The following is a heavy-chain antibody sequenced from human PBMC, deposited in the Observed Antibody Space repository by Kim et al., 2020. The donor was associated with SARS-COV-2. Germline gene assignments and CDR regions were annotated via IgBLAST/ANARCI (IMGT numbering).Heavy chain of an antibody. J-gene: IGHJ6*02. CDR3: AKDSDSSGWANYGMDV. Sequence: SVKGRFTISRDNSKNTLYLQMNSLRAEDTAVYYCAKDSDSSGWANYGMDVWGQGTTVTVSS. V-gene: IGHV3-33*06. D-gene: IGHD6-19*01.